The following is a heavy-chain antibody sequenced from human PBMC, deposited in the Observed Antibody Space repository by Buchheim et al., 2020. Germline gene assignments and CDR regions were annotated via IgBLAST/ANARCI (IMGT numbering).Heavy chain of an antibody. Sequence: EVQLVESGGGLVKPGGSLRLSCAASGFTFSSYSMNWVRQAPGKGLEWVSSISSSSSYIYYADSMKGRFTISRDNPKNSRYLQMNSLRAEDTAVYYCARDCDYGDSHWYYGMDVWGQGTT. CDR2: ISSSSSYI. V-gene: IGHV3-21*01. J-gene: IGHJ6*02. CDR3: ARDCDYGDSHWYYGMDV. D-gene: IGHD4-17*01. CDR1: GFTFSSYS.